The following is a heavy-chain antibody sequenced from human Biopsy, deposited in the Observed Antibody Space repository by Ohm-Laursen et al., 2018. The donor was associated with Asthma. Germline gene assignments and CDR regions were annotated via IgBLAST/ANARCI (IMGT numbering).Heavy chain of an antibody. CDR2: LIPVLGTA. V-gene: IGHV1-69*16. D-gene: IGHD5-12*01. CDR3: ARGYSGTDRIVYYYSGMEV. Sequence: GSSVKVSCKASGDTFSSYTISWVRQAPGQGLEWMGGLIPVLGTADYAPMFEGRVTITADESTSTAYLELTSLRFEDTAVYYCARGYSGTDRIVYYYSGMEVWGQGTTVTVSS. CDR1: GDTFSSYT. J-gene: IGHJ6*02.